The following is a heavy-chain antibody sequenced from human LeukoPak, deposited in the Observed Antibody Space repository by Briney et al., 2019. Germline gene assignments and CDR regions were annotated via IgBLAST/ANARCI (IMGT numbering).Heavy chain of an antibody. D-gene: IGHD3-3*01. V-gene: IGHV5-51*01. Sequence: GESLKISCKGSGYSFTSYWIGWVRQMPGKGLEWMGIIYPGDSDTRYSPSFQGQVTISADKSISTAYLQWSSLKASDTAMYYCAREAYYDFWSGLLSEKSDAFDIWGQGTMVTVSS. CDR1: GYSFTSYW. J-gene: IGHJ3*02. CDR3: AREAYYDFWSGLLSEKSDAFDI. CDR2: IYPGDSDT.